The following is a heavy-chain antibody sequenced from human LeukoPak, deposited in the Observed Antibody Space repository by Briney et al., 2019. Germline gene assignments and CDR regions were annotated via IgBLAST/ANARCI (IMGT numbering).Heavy chain of an antibody. Sequence: GGSLRLSCAASGFTFSNYNMNWVRQAPGKGLEWVSYISSSISTMYYADSVKGRFTISRDNAKNSLYLQMNSLRGEDTAVYHCVRDNWNDVYWGQGTLVTVSS. J-gene: IGHJ4*02. CDR3: VRDNWNDVY. CDR1: GFTFSNYN. CDR2: ISSSISTM. D-gene: IGHD1-20*01. V-gene: IGHV3-48*04.